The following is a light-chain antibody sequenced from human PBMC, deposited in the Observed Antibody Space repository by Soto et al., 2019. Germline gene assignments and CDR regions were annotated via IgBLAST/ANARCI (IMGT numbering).Light chain of an antibody. V-gene: IGLV2-23*01. CDR3: CSYTGSSTYV. CDR1: SSAFEIYNL. CDR2: EAT. J-gene: IGLJ1*01. Sequence: QSALTQPASVSGSPGQSITISCTGTSSAFEIYNLVSWYQQRPGKAPKLIIYEATERPSGVSYRFSGSKSGNTASLTISGLQAADEADYYCCSYTGSSTYVFGTGTKLTVL.